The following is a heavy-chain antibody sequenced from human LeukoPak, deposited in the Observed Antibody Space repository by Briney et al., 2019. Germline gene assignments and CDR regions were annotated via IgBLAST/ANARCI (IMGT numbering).Heavy chain of an antibody. CDR3: ARPLSLTRPHYCSSTSCPDY. D-gene: IGHD2-2*01. J-gene: IGHJ4*02. Sequence: GMSLRLSCVASGFVFSAYNIHWVRQAPGKGLEWVAVISYDGSNKYYADSVKGRFTISRDNSQNTLYLQMNSLRAEDTAVYYCARPLSLTRPHYCSSTSCPDYWGQGTLVTVSS. V-gene: IGHV3-30*19. CDR2: ISYDGSNK. CDR1: GFVFSAYN.